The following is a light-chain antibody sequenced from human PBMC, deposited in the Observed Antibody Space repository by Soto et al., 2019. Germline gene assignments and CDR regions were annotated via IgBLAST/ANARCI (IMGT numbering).Light chain of an antibody. Sequence: QSLLTQPASLSGSPGQSITISCTGTSSDVGTYKYVSWYQLHPGKAPKLMVYEVSNRPSGVSNRFSGSKSGNTASLTISGLQAEDEADYHCSSYTSSSTYVLGTGTKVTVL. J-gene: IGLJ1*01. CDR1: SSDVGTYKY. CDR2: EVS. CDR3: SSYTSSSTYV. V-gene: IGLV2-14*01.